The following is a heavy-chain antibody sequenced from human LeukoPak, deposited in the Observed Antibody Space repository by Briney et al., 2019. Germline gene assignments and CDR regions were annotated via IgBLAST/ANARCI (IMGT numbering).Heavy chain of an antibody. D-gene: IGHD3-22*01. CDR2: IIPILGIA. CDR3: ARGDSSGYPFDY. J-gene: IGHJ4*02. V-gene: IGHV1-69*04. CDR1: GGTFSSYA. Sequence: ASVKVSCKASGGTFSSYAISWVRQAPGQGLEWMGGIIPILGIANYAQKFRGRVTITADKSTSTAYMELSSLRSEDTAVYYCARGDSSGYPFDYWGQGTLVTVSS.